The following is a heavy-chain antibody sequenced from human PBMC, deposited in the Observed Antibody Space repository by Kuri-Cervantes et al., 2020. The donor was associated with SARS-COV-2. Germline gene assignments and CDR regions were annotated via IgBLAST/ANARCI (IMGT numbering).Heavy chain of an antibody. CDR3: ARGGCSSTSCYSKHQKNWFDP. V-gene: IGHV4-34*01. CDR1: GGSFSGYY. Sequence: SETLSLTCAVYGGSFSGYYWSWIRQPPGKGLEWIGEINHSGSTNYNPSLKSRVTISVDTSKNQFSLKLSSVTAADTAVYYCARGGCSSTSCYSKHQKNWFDPWDQGTLVTVSS. J-gene: IGHJ5*02. D-gene: IGHD2-2*01. CDR2: INHSGST.